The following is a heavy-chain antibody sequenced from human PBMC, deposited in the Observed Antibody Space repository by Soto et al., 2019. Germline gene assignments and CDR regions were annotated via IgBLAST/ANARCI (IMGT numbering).Heavy chain of an antibody. J-gene: IGHJ6*02. Sequence: PGGALTRSWTASGFTVGGYAMSWVRQAPGKGLEWVGFIRSKAYGGTTEYAPSVKGRFPISRDDSKSIAYLQMNSLKTEDTAVYYCTSKDIHDYGIYYYYGMDVWGQGTTVP. V-gene: IGHV3-49*04. CDR2: IRSKAYGGTT. CDR3: TSKDIHDYGIYYYYGMDV. CDR1: GFTVGGYA. D-gene: IGHD4-17*01.